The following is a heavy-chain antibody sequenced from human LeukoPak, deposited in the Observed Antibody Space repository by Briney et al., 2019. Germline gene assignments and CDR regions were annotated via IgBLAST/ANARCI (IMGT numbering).Heavy chain of an antibody. CDR3: ARASGDIVETATMGSY. D-gene: IGHD5-18*01. V-gene: IGHV3-21*01. CDR1: GFTFSSCS. J-gene: IGHJ4*02. Sequence: GGSLRLSCAASGFTFSSCSMNWVRQAPGKGLEWVSSISSSSSYMYYTDSVKGRFTISRDNARNSLYLQMNSLTAEDTAVYYCARASGDIVETATMGSYWGQGTLVTVSS. CDR2: ISSSSSYM.